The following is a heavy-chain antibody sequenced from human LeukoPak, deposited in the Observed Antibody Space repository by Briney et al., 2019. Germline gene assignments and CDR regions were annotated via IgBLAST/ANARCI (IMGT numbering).Heavy chain of an antibody. CDR3: AKDPDYYDKRVY. J-gene: IGHJ4*02. CDR1: GFTFSSYA. Sequence: GGSLRLSCAASGFTFSSYAMSWVRQAPGKGLEWVSAISGSGGSTYYADSVKGRFTISRDNSKNTLSLQMNSLRTEDTAVYYCAKDPDYYDKRVYWGQGTLVTVSS. V-gene: IGHV3-23*01. CDR2: ISGSGGST. D-gene: IGHD3-22*01.